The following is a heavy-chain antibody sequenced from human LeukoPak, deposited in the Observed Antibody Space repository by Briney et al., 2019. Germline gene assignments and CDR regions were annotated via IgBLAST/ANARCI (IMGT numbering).Heavy chain of an antibody. V-gene: IGHV1-69*13. CDR2: IIPIFGTA. CDR3: ARDQTLGSSQGDY. CDR1: GGTFSSYA. Sequence: SVKVSCKASGGTFSSYAISWVRQAPGQGLEWMGGIIPIFGTANYAQRFQGRVTITADESTSTAYMELSSLRSEDTAVYYCARDQTLGSSQGDYWGQGTLVTVSS. D-gene: IGHD6-13*01. J-gene: IGHJ4*02.